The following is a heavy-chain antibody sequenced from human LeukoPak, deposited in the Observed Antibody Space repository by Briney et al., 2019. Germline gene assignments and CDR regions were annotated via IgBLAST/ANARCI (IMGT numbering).Heavy chain of an antibody. CDR2: MDPNGSQK. CDR1: GFTFNRSW. D-gene: IGHD3-10*01. Sequence: GGSLRLSCAASGFTFNRSWMNWVRQAPGKGLEWVANMDPNGSQKRYVDSVKGRFTISKDNPGTSLYLEMNSLRTEDTAIYYCAIWASGNYWGQGTLVTVSS. CDR3: AIWASGNY. V-gene: IGHV3-7*01. J-gene: IGHJ4*02.